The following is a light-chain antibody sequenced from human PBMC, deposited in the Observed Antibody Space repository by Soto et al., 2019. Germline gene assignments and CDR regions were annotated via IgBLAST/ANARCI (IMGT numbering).Light chain of an antibody. CDR1: QSISDT. Sequence: IVVSQSPATLSVSTGGRARLSCRASQSISDTLAWYQQKPGQAPRLLIHGASTRAPGFPARFSGSGSGTDFTLTISSLQSEDFAVYYCQQYNNWPWTFGQGTKVDIK. J-gene: IGKJ1*01. CDR2: GAS. CDR3: QQYNNWPWT. V-gene: IGKV3-15*01.